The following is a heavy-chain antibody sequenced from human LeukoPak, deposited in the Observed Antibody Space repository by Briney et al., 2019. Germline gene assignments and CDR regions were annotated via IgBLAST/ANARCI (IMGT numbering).Heavy chain of an antibody. J-gene: IGHJ3*02. CDR1: GFTFSSYS. D-gene: IGHD6-6*01. CDR3: ASGGSSSAFDI. Sequence: QPGGSLRLSCAASGFTFSSYSMNWVRQAPGKGLEWVSYISSSSSTIYYADSVKGRFTISRDNAKNSLYLQMNSLRAEDTAVYYCASGGSSSAFDIWGQGTMVTVSS. V-gene: IGHV3-48*04. CDR2: ISSSSSTI.